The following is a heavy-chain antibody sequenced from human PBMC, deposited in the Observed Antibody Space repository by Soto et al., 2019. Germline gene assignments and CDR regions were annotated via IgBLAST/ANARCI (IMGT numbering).Heavy chain of an antibody. Sequence: QLQLQESGSGLVKPSQTLSLTCVVSGGSISRGDFSWTWIRQPPGKGLEWVGYIYRSGSTYYNSSLKSPVSISLDKSKNQFSLNLTSVTAADTAVYYCARGKTNYFFDLWGQGHLVTVSS. D-gene: IGHD3-10*01. CDR1: GGSISRGDFS. V-gene: IGHV4-30-2*01. CDR3: ARGKTNYFFDL. J-gene: IGHJ4*02. CDR2: IYRSGST.